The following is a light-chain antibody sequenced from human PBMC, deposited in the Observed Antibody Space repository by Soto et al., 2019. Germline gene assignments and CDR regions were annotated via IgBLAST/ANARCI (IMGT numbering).Light chain of an antibody. J-gene: IGKJ2*01. CDR3: HQYYSTPRT. CDR2: WAS. Sequence: DIVLTQSADSLAASLGERASINCKSSQSLLHSSNNQNYLAWYQQKPGQPPKLLIYWASTRESGVPDRFTGSGSGTDFPLTISSLQAEDVAVYYCHQYYSTPRTFGQGTKLEIK. CDR1: QSLLHSSNNQNY. V-gene: IGKV4-1*01.